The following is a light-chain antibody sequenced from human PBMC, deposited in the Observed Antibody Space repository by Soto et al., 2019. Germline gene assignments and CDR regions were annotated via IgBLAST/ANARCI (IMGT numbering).Light chain of an antibody. CDR2: DAS. Sequence: ESVSTLSASVLDSVTITCRASQSISRSLAWYQHKPGKAPKLLIYDASTMHSGVPARFSGSGSRTEFTLTISRLQPEDFATYYCQQCYNSQCTFGQGTKVDIK. J-gene: IGKJ1*01. CDR1: QSISRS. CDR3: QQCYNSQCT. V-gene: IGKV1-5*01.